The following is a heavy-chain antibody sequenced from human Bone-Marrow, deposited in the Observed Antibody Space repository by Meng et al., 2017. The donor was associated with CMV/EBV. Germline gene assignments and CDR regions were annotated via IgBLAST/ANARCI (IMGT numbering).Heavy chain of an antibody. CDR2: IIPILGIA. CDR3: ARDSSGSYYGH. V-gene: IGHV1-69*04. D-gene: IGHD1-26*01. CDR1: GGTFSSYT. Sequence: SVKVSCKASGGTFSSYTISWVRQAPGQGLEWMGRIIPILGIANYAQKFQGRVTTTADKSTSTAYMELSSLRSEDTAVYYCARDSSGSYYGHWGQGTLVTVSS. J-gene: IGHJ4*02.